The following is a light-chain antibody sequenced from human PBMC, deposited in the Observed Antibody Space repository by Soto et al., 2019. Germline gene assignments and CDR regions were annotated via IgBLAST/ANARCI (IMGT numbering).Light chain of an antibody. CDR1: NIGSKS. V-gene: IGLV3-21*04. J-gene: IGLJ3*02. CDR3: QVWDSSSDHAGV. CDR2: YDS. Sequence: SYELTQPPSVSVAPGKTARITCGGNNIGSKSVHWYQQKPGQAPVLVIYYDSDRPSGIPERFSGSNSGNTATLTINRVEAGDEADYYCQVWDSSSDHAGVFGGGTQLTVL.